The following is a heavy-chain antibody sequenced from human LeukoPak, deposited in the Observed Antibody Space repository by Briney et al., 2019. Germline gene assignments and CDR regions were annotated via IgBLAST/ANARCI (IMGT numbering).Heavy chain of an antibody. CDR1: VDTFTYLG. CDR3: ARGSSIDY. V-gene: IGHV1-18*01. J-gene: IGHJ4*02. Sequence: APVKVSCKASVDTFTYLGITWVRHAPGQGPGWMGWISAYNGNANYAQKIQGRVTMTTDTSTSTVYMELRSLRSDDTAVYYCARGSSIDYWGQGTLVTVSS. CDR2: ISAYNGNA. D-gene: IGHD6-6*01.